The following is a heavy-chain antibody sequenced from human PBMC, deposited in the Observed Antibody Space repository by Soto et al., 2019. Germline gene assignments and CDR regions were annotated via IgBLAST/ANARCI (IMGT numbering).Heavy chain of an antibody. D-gene: IGHD3-10*01. CDR2: IYYSGKT. CDR3: VRGYGLGSPNWFDP. Sequence: PSETLSLTCTVSGGSISSSDYYWGWIRQPPGKGLEWIGSIYYSGKTLYNPSLQSRVTISVDTSKNQFTLNLRSLTAADTAWYYCVRGYGLGSPNWFDPWGQGPRAPVS. J-gene: IGHJ5*02. CDR1: GGSISSSDYY. V-gene: IGHV4-39*01.